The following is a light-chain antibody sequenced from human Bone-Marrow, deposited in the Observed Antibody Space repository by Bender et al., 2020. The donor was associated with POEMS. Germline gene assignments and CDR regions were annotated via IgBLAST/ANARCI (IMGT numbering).Light chain of an antibody. Sequence: QSALTQPPSASGSPGQSVTISCTGTSSDVGGYNYVSWYQQHPGKAPKLMIYEVSKRPAGVPDRFSGSKSGNTASLTISGLQAEDEATYYCCSYAGSYTFVLFGGGTKLTV. CDR1: SSDVGGYNY. CDR2: EVS. CDR3: CSYAGSYTFVL. V-gene: IGLV2-8*01. J-gene: IGLJ2*01.